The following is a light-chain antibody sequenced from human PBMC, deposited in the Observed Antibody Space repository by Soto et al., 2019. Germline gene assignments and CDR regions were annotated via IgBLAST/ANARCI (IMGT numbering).Light chain of an antibody. V-gene: IGKV1-6*01. Sequence: IHMTHSPSSLSAIALYRVTIAFLASQDIGNDLGWYQQMPGKAPKLLIFAASTLQSGVSSRFSGSGSGTHFTLTIGNLQPEDAATYYCLHDHTYPWTFGQGTKVDIK. J-gene: IGKJ1*01. CDR3: LHDHTYPWT. CDR1: QDIGND. CDR2: AAS.